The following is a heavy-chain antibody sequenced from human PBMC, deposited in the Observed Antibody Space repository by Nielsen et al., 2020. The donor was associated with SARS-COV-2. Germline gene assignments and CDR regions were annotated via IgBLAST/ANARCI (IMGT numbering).Heavy chain of an antibody. Sequence: GGSLRLSCSASGFTFSSYAMHWVRQAPGKGLEYVSAISSNGGSTCYADSVKGRFTISRDNSKNTLYLQMSSLRAEDTAVYYCVKPQFRSDFGYWGQGTLVTVSS. J-gene: IGHJ4*02. V-gene: IGHV3-64D*09. CDR3: VKPQFRSDFGY. D-gene: IGHD5-24*01. CDR1: GFTFSSYA. CDR2: ISSNGGST.